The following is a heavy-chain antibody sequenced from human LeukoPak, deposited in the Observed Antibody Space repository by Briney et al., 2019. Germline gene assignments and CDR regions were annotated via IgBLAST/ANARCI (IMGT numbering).Heavy chain of an antibody. D-gene: IGHD2-15*01. CDR3: AREDVVVIAATGGDFDY. Sequence: GASVKVSCKTSGYTFTGYYMHWVRQAPGQGLEWMGWINPNSGGTNYAQKFQGRVTMTRDTSISTAYMELSNLRSDDTAVYYCAREDVVVIAATGGDFDYWGQGTLVTVSS. V-gene: IGHV1-2*02. J-gene: IGHJ4*02. CDR2: INPNSGGT. CDR1: GYTFTGYY.